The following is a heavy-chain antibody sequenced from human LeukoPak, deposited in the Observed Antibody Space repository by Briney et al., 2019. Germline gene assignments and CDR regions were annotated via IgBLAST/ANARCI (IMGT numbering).Heavy chain of an antibody. CDR3: ARRGQYCSGGSCYRYYYFDY. CDR1: GGSISRSSYY. J-gene: IGHJ4*02. D-gene: IGHD2-15*01. CDR2: IYYSGNT. Sequence: SETLSLTCTVSGGSISRSSYYWGWIRQPPGKGLEWFGSIYYSGNTYYNPSLKSRVTISVDTLKNLFSLKLSSVTAADTAVYYCARRGQYCSGGSCYRYYYFDYWGQGTLVTVSS. V-gene: IGHV4-39*01.